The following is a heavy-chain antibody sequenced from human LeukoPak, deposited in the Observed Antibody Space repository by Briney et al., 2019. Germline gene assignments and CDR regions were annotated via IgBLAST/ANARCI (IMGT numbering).Heavy chain of an antibody. CDR3: ARVVGATAFDY. J-gene: IGHJ4*02. Sequence: ASVKVSCKASGGTFSSYAISWVRQAPGQGLEWMGRIIPIFGTANYAQKSQGRVTITTDESTSTAYMELSSLRSEDTAVYYCARVVGATAFDYWGQGTLVTVSS. V-gene: IGHV1-69*05. CDR1: GGTFSSYA. D-gene: IGHD1-26*01. CDR2: IIPIFGTA.